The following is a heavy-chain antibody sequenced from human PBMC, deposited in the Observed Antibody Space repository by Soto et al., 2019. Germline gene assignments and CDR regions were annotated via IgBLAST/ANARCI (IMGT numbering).Heavy chain of an antibody. CDR2: INPSGGST. Sequence: HPGGSLRLSCAASGFTVSNNYMSWVRQAPGKGLEWVSTINPSGGSTYYPDSVKGRFTISRDNSKDTLYLQMDSLRADDTAVYYCAKGANYYGIFDYWGQGTLVTVSS. J-gene: IGHJ4*02. CDR3: AKGANYYGIFDY. D-gene: IGHD3-22*01. CDR1: GFTVSNNY. V-gene: IGHV3-23*01.